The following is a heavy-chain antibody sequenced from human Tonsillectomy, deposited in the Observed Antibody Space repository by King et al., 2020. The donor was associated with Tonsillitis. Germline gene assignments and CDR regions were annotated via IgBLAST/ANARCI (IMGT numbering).Heavy chain of an antibody. D-gene: IGHD3-22*01. J-gene: IGHJ5*02. CDR2: IYSGGST. CDR1: GFTVRSNY. V-gene: IGHV3-66*01. CDR3: ARETYYYASSGYPADNWFDP. Sequence: VQLVESGGGLVQPGGSLRLSCAASGFTVRSNYMSWVRQAPGKGLEWVSLIYSGGSTYYADSVKGRFTISRDNSKNTLYLQMNSLRAEDTAVYYCARETYYYASSGYPADNWFDPWGQGTLVTVSS.